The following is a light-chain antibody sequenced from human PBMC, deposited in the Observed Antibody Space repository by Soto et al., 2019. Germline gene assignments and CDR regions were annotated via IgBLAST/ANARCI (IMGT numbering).Light chain of an antibody. CDR2: GAS. J-gene: IGKJ1*01. V-gene: IGKV3-15*01. CDR3: QQDNNWWT. Sequence: EIVMTQSPATLSVSPGERATLSCRASQSVSSNLAWYQQKPGQAPRLLIYGASTRATGIPARFSGSGSVTDFTLTISSLQSEDFAVYYCQQDNNWWTFGQGTKVEIK. CDR1: QSVSSN.